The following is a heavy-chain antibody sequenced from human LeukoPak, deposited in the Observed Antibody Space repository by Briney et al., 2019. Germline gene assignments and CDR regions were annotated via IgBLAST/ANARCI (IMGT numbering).Heavy chain of an antibody. CDR3: TQGPASWWGGFDY. J-gene: IGHJ4*02. CDR1: RFTFSNAW. Sequence: GGSLRLSCAASRFTFSNAWMSWVRQAPGKGLEWVGRIKSKTDGGTTDYAAPVKGRFTISRDASKNTLYLQVNGLKTVCTAVYYSTQGPASWWGGFDYWGQGTLVTVSS. V-gene: IGHV3-15*01. CDR2: IKSKTDGGTT. D-gene: IGHD2-15*01.